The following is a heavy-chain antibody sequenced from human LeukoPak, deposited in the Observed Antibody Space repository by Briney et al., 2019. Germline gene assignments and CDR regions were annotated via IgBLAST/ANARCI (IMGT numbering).Heavy chain of an antibody. CDR2: ISWNSGSI. J-gene: IGHJ4*02. CDR1: GFTFSGYA. CDR3: AKDFYDSSGYLDY. D-gene: IGHD3-22*01. V-gene: IGHV3-9*01. Sequence: PGGSLRLSCVASGFTFSGYALSWVRQAPGKGLEWVSGISWNSGSIGYADSVKGRFTISRDNAKNSLYLQMNSLRAEDTALYYCAKDFYDSSGYLDYWGQGTLVTVSS.